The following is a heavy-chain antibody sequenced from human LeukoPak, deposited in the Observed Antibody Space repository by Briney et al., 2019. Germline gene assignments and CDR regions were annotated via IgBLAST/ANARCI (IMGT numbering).Heavy chain of an antibody. CDR2: IIPIFGTA. V-gene: IGHV1-69*13. D-gene: IGHD3-10*01. Sequence: SVKVSCKASGGTFSSYAISWVRQAPGQGLEWMGGIIPIFGTANYAQKFQGRVTITADESTSTAYMELSSLRSEDTAVYYCARCPEYDYVSGIYMDVWGKGTTVTVSS. CDR1: GGTFSSYA. J-gene: IGHJ6*04. CDR3: ARCPEYDYVSGIYMDV.